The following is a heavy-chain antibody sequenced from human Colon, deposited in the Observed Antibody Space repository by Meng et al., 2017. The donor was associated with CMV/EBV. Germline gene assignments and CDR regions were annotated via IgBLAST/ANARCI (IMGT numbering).Heavy chain of an antibody. Sequence: EVHLVESVGGLVQPGGSLRLSCAASGFTFSTYWMHWVRQGPGKGPVWLSRISGDGGMTSYADSVKGRFTISRDNAKNTLYLQMNSLRVEDTAVYYCARGVGESLGWEMGYWGQGTLVTVSS. CDR1: GFTFSTYW. D-gene: IGHD1-26*01. CDR2: ISGDGGMT. V-gene: IGHV3-74*01. J-gene: IGHJ4*02. CDR3: ARGVGESLGWEMGY.